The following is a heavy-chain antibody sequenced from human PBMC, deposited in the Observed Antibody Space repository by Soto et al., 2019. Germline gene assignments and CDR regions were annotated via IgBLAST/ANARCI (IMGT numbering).Heavy chain of an antibody. D-gene: IGHD3-22*01. Sequence: EVQLVESGGGLIQPGGSLRLSCAASGFTVSSNYMSWVRQAPGKGLEWVSIIYSGGSTYYADSVKGRFTISRDNSKNTLYLQRNSLRAEDTAVYYCASDYYDSSGLHDYWGQGTLVTVSS. CDR1: GFTVSSNY. CDR3: ASDYYDSSGLHDY. CDR2: IYSGGST. V-gene: IGHV3-53*01. J-gene: IGHJ4*02.